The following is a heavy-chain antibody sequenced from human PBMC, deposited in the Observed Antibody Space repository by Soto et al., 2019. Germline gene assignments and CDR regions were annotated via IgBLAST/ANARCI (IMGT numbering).Heavy chain of an antibody. CDR2: ISGSGGST. V-gene: IGHV3-23*01. CDR3: AKVAGVYCSGGSCYHYYRMDV. Sequence: PGGSLRLSCAASGFTFSSYAMSWARQAPGKGLEWVSAISGSGGSTYYADSVKGRFTISRDNSKNTLYLQMNSLRAEDTAVYYCAKVAGVYCSGGSCYHYYRMDVWGQGTTVTVSS. CDR1: GFTFSSYA. D-gene: IGHD2-15*01. J-gene: IGHJ6*02.